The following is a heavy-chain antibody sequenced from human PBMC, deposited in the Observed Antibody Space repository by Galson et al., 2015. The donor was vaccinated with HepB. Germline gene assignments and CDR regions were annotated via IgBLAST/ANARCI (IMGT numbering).Heavy chain of an antibody. Sequence: SLRLSCAASGFTFSSYGMHWVRQAPGKGLEWVAVISYDGSNKYYADSVKGRFTISRDNSKNTLYLQMNSLRAEDTAVYYCAHAIYSSSWYGVFDYWGQGTLVTVSS. J-gene: IGHJ4*02. D-gene: IGHD6-13*01. CDR3: AHAIYSSSWYGVFDY. CDR2: ISYDGSNK. CDR1: GFTFSSYG. V-gene: IGHV3-30*03.